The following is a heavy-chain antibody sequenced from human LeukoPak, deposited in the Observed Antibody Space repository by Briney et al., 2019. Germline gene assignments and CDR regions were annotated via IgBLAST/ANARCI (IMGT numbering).Heavy chain of an antibody. V-gene: IGHV1-69*05. CDR3: ASQTVKYYDSSGYFIT. CDR1: GGTFSSYA. CDR2: IIPILGTA. D-gene: IGHD3-22*01. J-gene: IGHJ5*02. Sequence: SVKVSCKASGGTFSSYAISWVRQAPGQGLEWMGGIIPILGTANYAQKFQGRVTITTDESTSTAYMELSSLRSEDTAVYYCASQTVKYYDSSGYFITWGQGTLVTVSS.